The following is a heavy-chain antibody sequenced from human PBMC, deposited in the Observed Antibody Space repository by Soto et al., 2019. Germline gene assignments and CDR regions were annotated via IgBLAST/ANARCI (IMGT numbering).Heavy chain of an antibody. J-gene: IGHJ4*01. D-gene: IGHD1-26*01. Sequence: TLSLTCTVSRDSISSDDYYWSWIRQPPGKGLEWIGYIYYSGSTYYNPSLKSRVTISVDTSKNQFSLKLSSVTAADTAVYYCARVISGRSTYYFVFWGHGTLATVFS. V-gene: IGHV4-30-4*01. CDR2: IYYSGST. CDR3: ARVISGRSTYYFVF. CDR1: RDSISSDDYY.